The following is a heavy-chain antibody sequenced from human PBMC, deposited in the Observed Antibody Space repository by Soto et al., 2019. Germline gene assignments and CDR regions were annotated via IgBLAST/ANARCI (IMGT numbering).Heavy chain of an antibody. CDR1: GGSFSGYY. CDR2: INHSGST. CDR3: ARSGQVYGDYLWYFDY. Sequence: SGTLFLTCAVYGGSFSGYYWRWIRQPPGKGLEWIGEINHSGSTNYNPSLKSRVTISVDTSKNQFSLKLSSVTAADTAVYYCARSGQVYGDYLWYFDYWGQGTLVTVSS. D-gene: IGHD4-17*01. V-gene: IGHV4-34*01. J-gene: IGHJ4*02.